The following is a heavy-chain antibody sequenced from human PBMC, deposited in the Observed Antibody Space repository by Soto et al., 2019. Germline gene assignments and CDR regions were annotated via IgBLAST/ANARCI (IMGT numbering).Heavy chain of an antibody. CDR2: IYSGGST. J-gene: IGHJ6*02. CDR3: ASSPDYDILTGYSYYYYGMDV. CDR1: GFTVSSNY. V-gene: IGHV3-53*01. D-gene: IGHD3-9*01. Sequence: GGGLIQPGGSLRLSCAASGFTVSSNYMSWVRQAPGKGLEWVSVIYSGGSTYYADSVKGRFTISRDNSKNTLYLQMNSLRAEDTAVYYCASSPDYDILTGYSYYYYGMDVWGQGTTVTVSS.